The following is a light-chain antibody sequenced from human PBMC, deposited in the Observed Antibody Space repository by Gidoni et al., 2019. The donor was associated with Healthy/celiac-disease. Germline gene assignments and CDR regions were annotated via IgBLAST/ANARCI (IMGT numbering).Light chain of an antibody. CDR1: QDISNY. Sequence: DIQMTQSPSSLSASVGDRVTIICQASQDISNYLNWYQQKPGKAPKLLIYDASNLETGVPSRFSGSGSGTDFTFTISSLQPEDIATYYCQQYDNLPCTFGQGTKLEIK. CDR3: QQYDNLPCT. CDR2: DAS. V-gene: IGKV1-33*01. J-gene: IGKJ2*01.